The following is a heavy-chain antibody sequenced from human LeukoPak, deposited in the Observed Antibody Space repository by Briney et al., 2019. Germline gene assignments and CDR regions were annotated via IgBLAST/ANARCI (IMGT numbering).Heavy chain of an antibody. CDR3: ARGSGYSSRHLYYFDY. J-gene: IGHJ4*02. D-gene: IGHD5-18*01. Sequence: ASVKVSCTASGYTFTSYDINWVRQATGQGLEWMGWMNPNSGNTGYAQKFQGRVTMTRNTSISTAYMELSSLRSEDTAVYYCARGSGYSSRHLYYFDYWGQGTLVTVSS. V-gene: IGHV1-8*01. CDR1: GYTFTSYD. CDR2: MNPNSGNT.